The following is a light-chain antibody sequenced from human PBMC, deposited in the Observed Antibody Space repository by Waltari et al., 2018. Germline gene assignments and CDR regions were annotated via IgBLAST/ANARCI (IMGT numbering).Light chain of an antibody. V-gene: IGKV3-20*01. J-gene: IGKJ1*01. Sequence: CRACAGGRGSLASDQQEPGQAPRLLNYGASSRATGIPDTFSGSGSGTDFSLTISRLEPEDFAVYYCQHYVRLPVTFGQGTRVEIK. CDR2: GAS. CDR1: AGGRGS. CDR3: QHYVRLPVT.